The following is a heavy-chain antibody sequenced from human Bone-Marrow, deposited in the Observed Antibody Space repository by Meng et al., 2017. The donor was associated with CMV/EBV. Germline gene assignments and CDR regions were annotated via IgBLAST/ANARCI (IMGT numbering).Heavy chain of an antibody. J-gene: IGHJ4*02. CDR1: GFTFNSYG. D-gene: IGHD3-10*01. CDR3: AKDRGGSGSYEVDY. Sequence: GESLKISCAASGFTFNSYGIHWVRQAPGKGLEWVAFIRYDGSNKYYADSVKGRFTISRDNSKNTLYLQMNSLRAEDTAVYYCAKDRGGSGSYEVDYWGQGKLVNVSS. CDR2: IRYDGSNK. V-gene: IGHV3-30*02.